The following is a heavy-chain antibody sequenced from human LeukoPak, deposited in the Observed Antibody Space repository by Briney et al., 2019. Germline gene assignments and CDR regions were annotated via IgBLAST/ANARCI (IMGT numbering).Heavy chain of an antibody. V-gene: IGHV1-24*01. J-gene: IGHJ3*02. CDR3: ATGLVVPAAHDAVVI. Sequence: ASVKVSCKVFVYTHTELSMHWVRQAPGNGGEWMGGFDPEDGETIYAQKFQGRVTLTEDTSTDTAYMELSSMRSEDTAVYYCATGLVVPAAHDAVVIWGEGTMVIVSS. CDR1: VYTHTELS. D-gene: IGHD2-2*01. CDR2: FDPEDGET.